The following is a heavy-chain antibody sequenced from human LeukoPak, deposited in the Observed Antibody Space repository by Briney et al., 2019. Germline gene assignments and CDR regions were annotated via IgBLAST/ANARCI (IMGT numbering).Heavy chain of an antibody. CDR2: INPNSGGT. J-gene: IGHJ4*02. D-gene: IGHD5-24*01. Sequence: GASVKVSCKASGYTFTGYYMHWVRQAPGQGLEWMVWINPNSGGTNYAQKFQGRVTMTRDTSISTAYMELSRLRSDDTAVYYCARVFRRWLQDYYFDYWGQGTLVTVSS. V-gene: IGHV1-2*02. CDR1: GYTFTGYY. CDR3: ARVFRRWLQDYYFDY.